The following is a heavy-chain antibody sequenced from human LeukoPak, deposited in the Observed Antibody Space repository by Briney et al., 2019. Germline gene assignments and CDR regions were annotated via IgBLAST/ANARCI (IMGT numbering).Heavy chain of an antibody. Sequence: WGSLRLSSAASGFTFSNAWMSWVRQGPGKGLEWVSGIIPTGSTTYYADSVKGRFTISRDNSKNTVYLHLNSLRVEDTAQYYCAKDIRWASFESWGQGTLVTVSS. CDR1: GFTFSNAW. J-gene: IGHJ4*02. CDR2: IIPTGSTT. CDR3: AKDIRWASFES. V-gene: IGHV3-23*01. D-gene: IGHD3-16*01.